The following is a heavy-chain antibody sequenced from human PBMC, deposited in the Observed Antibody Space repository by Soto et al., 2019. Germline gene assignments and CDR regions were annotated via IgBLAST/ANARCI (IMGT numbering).Heavy chain of an antibody. D-gene: IGHD3-22*01. Sequence: SVKVSSTASGGSFRSCALSWVRHAPGQGLEWMGWIIPICGTTNNAQKFQGRVTITTDESTSTAYMELSSLRSEDTAVYYCAADPHYYDSSGYPAPYYYGMDVWGQGTTVTVSS. J-gene: IGHJ6*02. CDR2: IIPICGTT. CDR3: AADPHYYDSSGYPAPYYYGMDV. V-gene: IGHV1-69*05. CDR1: GGSFRSCA.